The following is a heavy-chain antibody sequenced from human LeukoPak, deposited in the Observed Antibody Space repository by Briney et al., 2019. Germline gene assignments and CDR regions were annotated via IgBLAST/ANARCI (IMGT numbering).Heavy chain of an antibody. D-gene: IGHD4-23*01. V-gene: IGHV3-21*01. Sequence: GGSLRLSCAASGFTFSSYSMNWVRQAPGKELEWVSSISSSSSYIYYADSVKGRFTISRDNAKNSLYLQMNSLRAEDTAVYYCARVRWESAHDAFDIWGQGTMVTVSS. J-gene: IGHJ3*02. CDR3: ARVRWESAHDAFDI. CDR2: ISSSSSYI. CDR1: GFTFSSYS.